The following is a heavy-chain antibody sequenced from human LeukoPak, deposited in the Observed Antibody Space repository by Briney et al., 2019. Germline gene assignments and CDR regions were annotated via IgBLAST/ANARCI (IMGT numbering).Heavy chain of an antibody. V-gene: IGHV1-2*02. CDR2: INPNSGGT. Sequence: GASVKVSCKASGYTFTGYYMHWVRQAPGQGLEWMGWINPNSGGTNYAQKFQGRVTMTRDTSISTAYMELSRLRSDDTAVYYCARARDGYTSYYFDHWGQGMLVTVSS. J-gene: IGHJ4*02. D-gene: IGHD5-24*01. CDR1: GYTFTGYY. CDR3: ARARDGYTSYYFDH.